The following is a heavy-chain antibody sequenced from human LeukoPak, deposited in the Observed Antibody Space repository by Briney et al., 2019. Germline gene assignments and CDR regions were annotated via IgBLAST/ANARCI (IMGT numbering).Heavy chain of an antibody. Sequence: GGSLRLSCAASGFTFSSYAMHWVRQAPGKGLEYVSAISSNGGSTYYANSVKGRFTISRDNSKNTLYLQMGSLRAEDMAVYYCARDRGIAARFDAFDIWGQGTMVTVSS. CDR3: ARDRGIAARFDAFDI. CDR2: ISSNGGST. V-gene: IGHV3-64*01. D-gene: IGHD6-6*01. J-gene: IGHJ3*02. CDR1: GFTFSSYA.